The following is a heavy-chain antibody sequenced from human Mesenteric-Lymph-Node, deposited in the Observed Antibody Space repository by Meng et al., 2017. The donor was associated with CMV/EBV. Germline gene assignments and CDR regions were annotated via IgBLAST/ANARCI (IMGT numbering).Heavy chain of an antibody. CDR1: GYTFTSYY. CDR2: INPSGGGT. D-gene: IGHD5-12*01. J-gene: IGHJ6*02. CDR3: ARDQTLVATIRVHYYYYGMDV. V-gene: IGHV1-46*01. Sequence: ASVKVSCKASGYTFTSYYMHWVRQATGQGLEWMGIINPSGGGTTYAQKFQGRVTMTRDTSTSTVYMELSSLRSEDTAVYYCARDQTLVATIRVHYYYYGMDVWGQGTTVTVSS.